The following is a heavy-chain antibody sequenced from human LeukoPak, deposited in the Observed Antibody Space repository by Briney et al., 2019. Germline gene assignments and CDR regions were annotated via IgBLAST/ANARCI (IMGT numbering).Heavy chain of an antibody. Sequence: SETLSLTCTVSGGSIRSYYWSWIRQPPGKGLEWIGYIYYSGSTNYNPSLKSRVTISVDTSTNQFSLKVSSGTAADTAVYYCARSPGYYGSIPDYWGQGTLVTVSS. J-gene: IGHJ4*02. V-gene: IGHV4-59*01. CDR3: ARSPGYYGSIPDY. CDR1: GGSIRSYY. CDR2: IYYSGST. D-gene: IGHD3-10*01.